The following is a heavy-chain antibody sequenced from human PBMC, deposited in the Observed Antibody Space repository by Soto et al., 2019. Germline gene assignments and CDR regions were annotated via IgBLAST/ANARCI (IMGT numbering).Heavy chain of an antibody. D-gene: IGHD1-1*01. CDR1: GFTCGKYY. V-gene: IGHV3-74*01. CDR3: TRGGLEPFDF. J-gene: IGHJ4*02. Sequence: EVQLVESGGGLMQPGGSLRLTCAATGFTCGKYYLHWVRQAPGKGLVWVSRINDYMTTINYADSVRGRFTISRDNTRNTLFLQMNSLTVEDTAVYYCTRGGLEPFDFWGQGVLVTVSS. CDR2: INDYMTTI.